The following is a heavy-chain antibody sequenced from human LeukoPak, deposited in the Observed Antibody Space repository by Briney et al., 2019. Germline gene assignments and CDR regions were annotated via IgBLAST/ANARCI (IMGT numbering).Heavy chain of an antibody. V-gene: IGHV3-23*01. CDR1: GLTSNKYG. Sequence: GGSLRLSCEASGLTSNKYGVSWVRQAPGKGLEWVSNISGSGGGTHYASSVKDRAAISRDNSKNTVYLQINGLRAEDTAVYFCVKWDENYYSMDVWGRGTTVTVSS. CDR3: VKWDENYYSMDV. J-gene: IGHJ6*03. CDR2: ISGSGGGT. D-gene: IGHD1-26*01.